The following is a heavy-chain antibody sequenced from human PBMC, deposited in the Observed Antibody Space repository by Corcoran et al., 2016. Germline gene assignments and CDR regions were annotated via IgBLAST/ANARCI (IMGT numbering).Heavy chain of an antibody. CDR1: GFTFSSYS. D-gene: IGHD3-3*01. CDR3: ARRGSGAIFGVVTPYYYGMDV. CDR2: ISSSSSYI. J-gene: IGHJ6*02. Sequence: EVQLVESGGGLVKPGGSLRLSCAASGFTFSSYSMNWVRQAPGKGLEWVSSISSSSSYIYYADSVKGRFTISRDNAKNSLYLKMNSLRAEDTAVYYCARRGSGAIFGVVTPYYYGMDVWGQGTTVTVAS. V-gene: IGHV3-21*01.